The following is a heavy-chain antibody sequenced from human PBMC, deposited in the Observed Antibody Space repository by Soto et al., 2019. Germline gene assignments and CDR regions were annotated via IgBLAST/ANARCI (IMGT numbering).Heavy chain of an antibody. J-gene: IGHJ4*02. CDR2: ISSSGSTI. D-gene: IGHD3-9*01. CDR3: ARDFPPGGARYFDWLPGY. V-gene: IGHV3-11*01. Sequence: PGGSLRLSCAASGFTFSDYYMSWIRQAPGKGLEWVSYISSSGSTIYYADSVKGRFTISRDNAKNSLYLQMNSLRAEDTAVYYCARDFPPGGARYFDWLPGYWGQGTLVTVSS. CDR1: GFTFSDYY.